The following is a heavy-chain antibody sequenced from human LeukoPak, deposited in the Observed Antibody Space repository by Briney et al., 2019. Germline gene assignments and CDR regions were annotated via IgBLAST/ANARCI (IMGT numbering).Heavy chain of an antibody. CDR2: ISSGSSHI. D-gene: IGHD1-26*01. J-gene: IGHJ4*02. CDR3: ARDFARDSGTQPSDY. Sequence: PGGSLRLSCAASGFTFSTYNMNWVRQAPGKGLEWVSFISSGSSHIYYANSVQGRFTISRDDAKNSLSLHMNNLRAEDTAVYYCARDFARDSGTQPSDYWGQGTLVTVSS. CDR1: GFTFSTYN. V-gene: IGHV3-21*01.